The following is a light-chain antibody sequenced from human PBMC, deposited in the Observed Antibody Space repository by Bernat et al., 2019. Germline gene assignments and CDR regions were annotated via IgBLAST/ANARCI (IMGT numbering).Light chain of an antibody. V-gene: IGLV1-44*01. CDR2: SNY. CDR3: AAWDDSLKGV. Sequence: QSVLTQPPSASGSPGQSVTIPCSGSSSNIGSNNVNWYQQLPGAAPKLLIYSNYERSSGVPDRFSGSKSGTSASLAISGLQSEDEGDYFCAAWDDSLKGVFGGGTKLTVL. CDR1: SSNIGSNN. J-gene: IGLJ2*01.